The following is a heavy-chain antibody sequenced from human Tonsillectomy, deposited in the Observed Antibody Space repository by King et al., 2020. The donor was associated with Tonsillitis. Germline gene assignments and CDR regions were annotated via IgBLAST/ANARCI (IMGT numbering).Heavy chain of an antibody. Sequence: VQLQESGPRLVKPSETLSLTCSVSVDSINNHYWISIRQPPGKGLEWIWYVYFIENTYYNPSLKSLATLSLDTSTNEFSLKLRSVTAADTAVYYCARTVGAFDIWGQGTMVTVSS. CDR1: VDSINNHY. V-gene: IGHV4-59*11. J-gene: IGHJ3*02. D-gene: IGHD2-15*01. CDR2: VYFIENT. CDR3: ARTVGAFDI.